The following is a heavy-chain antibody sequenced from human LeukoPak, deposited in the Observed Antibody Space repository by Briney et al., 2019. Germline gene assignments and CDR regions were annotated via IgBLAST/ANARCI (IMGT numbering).Heavy chain of an antibody. J-gene: IGHJ6*02. CDR3: ARGGIVGAIADFYYYYYGMDV. V-gene: IGHV1-18*01. D-gene: IGHD1-26*01. CDR1: GYTFTSYG. CDR2: ISAYNGNT. Sequence: VASVKVSCTASGYTFTSYGISWVRQAPGQGLEWLGWISAYNGNTNYAQKLQGRVTMTTDTSTSTAYMELRSLRSDDTAVYYCARGGIVGAIADFYYYYYGMDVWGQGTTVTVSS.